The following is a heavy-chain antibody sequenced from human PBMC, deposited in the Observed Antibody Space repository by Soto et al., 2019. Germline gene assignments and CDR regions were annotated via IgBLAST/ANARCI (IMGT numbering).Heavy chain of an antibody. CDR3: AKDRRKVVVAAPFDY. D-gene: IGHD2-15*01. Sequence: LSLTCAVSGDSISSCGFSWSWIRQPPGKGLEWIGYIYHSGTSFYNPSLKSRFTISRDNSKNTLYLQMNSLRAEDTAVYYCAKDRRKVVVAAPFDYWGQGTLVTVSS. J-gene: IGHJ4*02. CDR2: IYHSGTS. V-gene: IGHV4-30-2*02. CDR1: GDSISSCGFS.